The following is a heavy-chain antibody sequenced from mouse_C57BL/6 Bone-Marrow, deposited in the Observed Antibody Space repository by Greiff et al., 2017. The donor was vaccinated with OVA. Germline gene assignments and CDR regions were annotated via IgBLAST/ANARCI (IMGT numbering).Heavy chain of an antibody. D-gene: IGHD1-1*01. V-gene: IGHV1-52*01. CDR2: IDPSDSET. CDR1: GYTFTSYW. Sequence: QVQLQQPGAELVRPGSSVKLSCKASGYTFTSYWMHWVKQRPIQGLEWIGNIDPSDSETHYNQKFKDKATLTVDKSSSTAYMQLSSLTSEDSAVYYCARGVTTVVATKAMDYWGQVTSVTVSS. CDR3: ARGVTTVVATKAMDY. J-gene: IGHJ4*01.